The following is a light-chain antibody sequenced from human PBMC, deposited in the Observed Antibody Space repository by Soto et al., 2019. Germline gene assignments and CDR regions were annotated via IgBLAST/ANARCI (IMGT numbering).Light chain of an antibody. CDR1: QNIRYF. CDR2: AAS. Sequence: DIQMTQSPSSLSASVGDRVTITCLASQNIRYFLNWYQQRPGKAPNLLIYAASNLQSGVPSRFSGSGSGTEFTLTISSLQLEDFAAYYCQQTYSTPFTFGLGTKVDI. CDR3: QQTYSTPFT. J-gene: IGKJ3*01. V-gene: IGKV1-39*01.